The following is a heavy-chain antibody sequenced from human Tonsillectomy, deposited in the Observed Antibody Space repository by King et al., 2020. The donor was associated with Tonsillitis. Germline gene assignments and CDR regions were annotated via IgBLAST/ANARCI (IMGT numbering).Heavy chain of an antibody. CDR3: AKDTHIAFWSGSGMDV. D-gene: IGHD3-3*01. J-gene: IGHJ6*02. Sequence: VQLVESGGGLVQPGRSLRLSCVVSGFSFDNYAMHWVRQAPGKGLEWVSGITWNSGTRGYADSVKDRFTISRDNAKNSLYLQMNSLRPEDTALYYCAKDTHIAFWSGSGMDVWGQGTTVIVSS. CDR1: GFSFDNYA. V-gene: IGHV3-9*01. CDR2: ITWNSGTR.